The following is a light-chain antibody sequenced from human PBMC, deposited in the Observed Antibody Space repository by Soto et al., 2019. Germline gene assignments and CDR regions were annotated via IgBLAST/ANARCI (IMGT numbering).Light chain of an antibody. Sequence: DVPMTQSPSSLSASVXDRVTIACQASQDISNYLHWYQQKPGKAPKLLIYDASNLETGVPSRFSGSGSGTDFTFTISSLQPEDIATYYCQQYDNFPRAINFGQGTRLEIK. CDR2: DAS. V-gene: IGKV1-33*01. J-gene: IGKJ5*01. CDR1: QDISNY. CDR3: QQYDNFPRAIN.